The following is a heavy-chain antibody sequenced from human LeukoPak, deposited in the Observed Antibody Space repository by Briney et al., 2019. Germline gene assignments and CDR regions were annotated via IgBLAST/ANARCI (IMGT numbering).Heavy chain of an antibody. D-gene: IGHD6-6*01. V-gene: IGHV4-31*03. CDR1: GGSISSGGYY. CDR3: ARVRGSIAASNFDY. J-gene: IGHJ4*02. Sequence: SETLSLACTVSGGSISSGGYYWSWIRQHPGKGLEWIGYIYYSGSTYYNPSLKSRVTISVDTSKNQSSLKLSSVTAADTAVYYCARVRGSIAASNFDYWGQGTLVTVSS. CDR2: IYYSGST.